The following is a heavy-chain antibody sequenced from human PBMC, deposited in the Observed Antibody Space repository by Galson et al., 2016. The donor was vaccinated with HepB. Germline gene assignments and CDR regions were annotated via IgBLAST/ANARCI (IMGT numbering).Heavy chain of an antibody. CDR1: GGSMSGYY. J-gene: IGHJ4*02. CDR3: ARHQKLYGDFRFTSYFDY. Sequence: SETLSLTCTISGGSMSGYYWSWIRQPPGKGLEWIGHILYSGSTNYNPSLKSRVTISVDASKNQFSLKVTSLTAADTAVYYCARHQKLYGDFRFTSYFDYWGQGTLVTVSS. D-gene: IGHD4-17*01. CDR2: ILYSGST. V-gene: IGHV4-59*01.